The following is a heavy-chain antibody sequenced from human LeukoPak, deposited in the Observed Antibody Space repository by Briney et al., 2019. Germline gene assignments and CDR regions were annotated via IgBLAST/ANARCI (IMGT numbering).Heavy chain of an antibody. D-gene: IGHD1-26*01. CDR2: IYYSGST. CDR1: GGSISSSSYY. CDR3: ARGGGSYYSFDY. J-gene: IGHJ4*02. V-gene: IGHV4-39*01. Sequence: TSETLSLTCTVSGGSISSSSYYWGWIRQPPGKGLEWIGSIYYSGSTYYSPSLKSRVTISVDTSKNQFSLKLSSVTAADTAVYYCARGGGSYYSFDYWGQGTLVTVSS.